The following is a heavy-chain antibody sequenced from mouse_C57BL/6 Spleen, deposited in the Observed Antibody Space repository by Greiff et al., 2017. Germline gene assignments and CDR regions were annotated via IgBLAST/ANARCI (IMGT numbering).Heavy chain of an antibody. D-gene: IGHD1-1*01. CDR1: GYTFTDYY. CDR2: IYPGSGNT. CDR3: ARSDYAPPGAY. Sequence: QVQLQQSGAELVRPGASVKLSCKASGYTFTDYYINWVKQRPGQGLEWIARIYPGSGNTYYNEKFKGKATLTAEKSSSTAYMQLSSLTSEDSAVYFCARSDYAPPGAYWGQGTLVTVSA. J-gene: IGHJ3*01. V-gene: IGHV1-76*01.